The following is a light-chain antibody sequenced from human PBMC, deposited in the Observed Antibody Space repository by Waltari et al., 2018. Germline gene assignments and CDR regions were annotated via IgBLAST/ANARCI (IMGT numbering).Light chain of an antibody. Sequence: QSVLTQPPSASGSPGQSVTISCTGTSSDVGGNNYVSWYQQHPGKAPKPMVYEVNKRPSGVPARFSGSKSGNTASLTVSGLQAEDEADYYCSSYGGSKVFGGGTKLTVL. CDR3: SSYGGSKV. J-gene: IGLJ3*02. CDR1: SSDVGGNNY. CDR2: EVN. V-gene: IGLV2-8*01.